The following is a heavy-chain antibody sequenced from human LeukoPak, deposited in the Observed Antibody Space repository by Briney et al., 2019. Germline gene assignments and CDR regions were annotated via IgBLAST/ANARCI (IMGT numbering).Heavy chain of an antibody. Sequence: SETLSLTCTVSGYSISSGYYWGWIRQPPGKGLEWIGSIYHSGSTYYNPSLKSRVTISVDTSKNQFSLKLSSVTAADTAVYYCARSGSYGGAYFDYWGQGTLVTVSS. D-gene: IGHD1-26*01. V-gene: IGHV4-38-2*02. CDR3: ARSGSYGGAYFDY. J-gene: IGHJ4*02. CDR1: GYSISSGYY. CDR2: IYHSGST.